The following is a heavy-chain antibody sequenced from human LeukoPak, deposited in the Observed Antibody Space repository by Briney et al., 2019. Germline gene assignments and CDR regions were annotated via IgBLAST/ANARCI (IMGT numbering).Heavy chain of an antibody. V-gene: IGHV3-66*01. Sequence: GGSLRLSCAASGFTVSSNYMSWVRQAPGKGLEGVSVIYSGGSTYYADSVKGRFTISRDNSKNTLYLQMNSLRAEDTAVYYCAREYCSGGSCYSRYDYWGQGTLVTVSS. J-gene: IGHJ4*02. D-gene: IGHD2-15*01. CDR2: IYSGGST. CDR3: AREYCSGGSCYSRYDY. CDR1: GFTVSSNY.